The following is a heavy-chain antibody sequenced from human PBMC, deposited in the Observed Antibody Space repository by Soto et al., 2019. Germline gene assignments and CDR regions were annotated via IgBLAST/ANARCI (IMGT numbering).Heavy chain of an antibody. Sequence: PGVSLRLSCAASGFTFSSYWMHWVRQAPGKGLVWVSRINSDGSSTSYADSVKGRFTISRDNSKNTLYLQMNSLRAEDTAVYYCEKVVDANPYYYYGMDVWGQGTTVTVSS. D-gene: IGHD2-15*01. CDR2: INSDGSST. CDR3: EKVVDANPYYYYGMDV. J-gene: IGHJ6*02. CDR1: GFTFSSYW. V-gene: IGHV3-74*01.